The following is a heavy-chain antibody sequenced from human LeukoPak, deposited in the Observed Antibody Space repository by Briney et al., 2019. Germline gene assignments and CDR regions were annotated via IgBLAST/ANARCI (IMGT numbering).Heavy chain of an antibody. Sequence: SETLSLTCTVSGGSISSYYRRWIRQPPGKGLEWIGYIYYSGSTNYNPSLKSRVTISVDTSKNQFSLKLSSVTAADTAVYYCARGPLTSHYYYYGMDVWGQGTTVTVSS. J-gene: IGHJ6*02. D-gene: IGHD2-2*01. CDR2: IYYSGST. V-gene: IGHV4-59*01. CDR1: GGSISSYY. CDR3: ARGPLTSHYYYYGMDV.